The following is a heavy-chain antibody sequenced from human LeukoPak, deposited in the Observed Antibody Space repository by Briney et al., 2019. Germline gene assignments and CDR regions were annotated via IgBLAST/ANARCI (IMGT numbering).Heavy chain of an antibody. J-gene: IGHJ4*02. D-gene: IGHD3-10*01. CDR1: GFTFNNYA. CDR3: AKGGNTMVRGLITY. CDR2: ISGSGGNT. Sequence: GGSLRLSCAASGFTFNNYAMNWIRQAPGKGLEWVSAISGSGGNTYYADSLKGRFTISRDNSKNTLYLQINRLRAADTAVYYCAKGGNTMVRGLITYWGQGTLVTVSS. V-gene: IGHV3-23*01.